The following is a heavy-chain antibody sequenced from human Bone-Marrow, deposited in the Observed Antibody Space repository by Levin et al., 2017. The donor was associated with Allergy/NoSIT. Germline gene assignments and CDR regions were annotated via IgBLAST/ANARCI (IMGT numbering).Heavy chain of an antibody. J-gene: IGHJ5*01. Sequence: SSETLSLTCAVYGGSFSGYYWSWIRQPPGKGLEWIGEVNHSGSTNYNPSLKSRVTISADTSKNQFSLKLNSVTAADTAVYYCARGLDIVVVAAATNYNWFDSWGQGTLITVSS. CDR1: GGSFSGYY. D-gene: IGHD2-15*01. CDR3: ARGLDIVVVAAATNYNWFDS. CDR2: VNHSGST. V-gene: IGHV4-34*01.